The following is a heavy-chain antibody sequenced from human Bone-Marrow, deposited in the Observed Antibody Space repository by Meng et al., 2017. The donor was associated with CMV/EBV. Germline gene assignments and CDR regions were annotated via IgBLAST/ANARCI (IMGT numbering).Heavy chain of an antibody. J-gene: IGHJ5*02. CDR2: ISSSSSYI. D-gene: IGHD2-21*01. Sequence: GGSLRLSCAASGFTFSSYSMNWVRQAPGKGLEWVSSISSSSSYIYYADSVKGRFTISRDNAKNSQYLQMNSLRAEDTAVYYCARGKHSINWFDPWGQGTLVTVSS. CDR3: ARGKHSINWFDP. CDR1: GFTFSSYS. V-gene: IGHV3-21*01.